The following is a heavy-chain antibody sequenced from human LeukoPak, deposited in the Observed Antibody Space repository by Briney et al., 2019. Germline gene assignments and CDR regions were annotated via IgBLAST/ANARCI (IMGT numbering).Heavy chain of an antibody. D-gene: IGHD3-3*01. CDR1: GGSFSGYY. CDR3: ARHISDDFWSGNDY. CDR2: INHSGST. Sequence: SETLSLTCAVYGGSFSGYYWSWIRQPPGKGLEWIGEINHSGSTNYNPSLKSRVTISVDTSKNQFSLKLSSVTAADTAVYYCARHISDDFWSGNDYWGQGTLVTVSS. J-gene: IGHJ4*02. V-gene: IGHV4-34*01.